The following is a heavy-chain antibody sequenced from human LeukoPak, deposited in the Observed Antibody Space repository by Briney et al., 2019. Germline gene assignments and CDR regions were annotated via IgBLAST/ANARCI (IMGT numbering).Heavy chain of an antibody. CDR3: AREEIRSWFDP. Sequence: PSETLSLTCSVSGGSISSGPYFWSWIRQSPGQGLEWIGYIWPSGSTNYNPSLSGRVAISLDKSRNHFTLMVTAVTAADTAVYYCAREEIRSWFDPWGQGTLVTVSS. CDR2: IWPSGST. D-gene: IGHD5-24*01. V-gene: IGHV4-30-2*06. CDR1: GGSISSGPYF. J-gene: IGHJ5*02.